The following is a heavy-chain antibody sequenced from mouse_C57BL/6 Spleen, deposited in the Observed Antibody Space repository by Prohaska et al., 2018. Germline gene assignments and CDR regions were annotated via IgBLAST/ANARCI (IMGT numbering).Heavy chain of an antibody. Sequence: GKSLEWIGYINPNNGGTSYNQKFKGKATLTVNKSSSTAYMELRSLTSEDSAVYYCARGFYWYFDVWGTGTTVTVSS. V-gene: IGHV1-22*01. CDR3: ARGFYWYFDV. CDR2: INPNNGGT. J-gene: IGHJ1*03.